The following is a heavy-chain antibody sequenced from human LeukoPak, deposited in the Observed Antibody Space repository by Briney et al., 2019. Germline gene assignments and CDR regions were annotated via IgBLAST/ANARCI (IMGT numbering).Heavy chain of an antibody. D-gene: IGHD5-18*01. Sequence: SETLSLTCAVYGGSFSGYYWSWIRQPPGEGLEWIGEINHSGSTNYNPSLKSRVTISVDTSKNQFSLKLSSVTAADTAVYYCARGYIRGIQLWLQYYFDYWGQGTLVTVSS. CDR1: GGSFSGYY. CDR3: ARGYIRGIQLWLQYYFDY. V-gene: IGHV4-34*01. J-gene: IGHJ4*02. CDR2: INHSGST.